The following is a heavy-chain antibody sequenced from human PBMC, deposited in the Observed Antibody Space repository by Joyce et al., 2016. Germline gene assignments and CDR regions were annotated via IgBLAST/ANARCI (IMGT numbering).Heavy chain of an antibody. J-gene: IGHJ5*02. CDR1: GGSISSYY. V-gene: IGHV4-59*01. CDR2: IYYSGST. CDR3: ARDQRHIMLTFGGVIAASNWFDP. Sequence: QVQLQESGPGLVKPSATLSLTCTVSGGSISSYYWSWIRQPPGKGLEWIGYIYYSGSTNYNPSLKRRVTISIDTSKNQFALKLSSVTAADAAVYYYARDQRHIMLTFGGVIAASNWFDPWGQGTLVTVSS. D-gene: IGHD3-16*02.